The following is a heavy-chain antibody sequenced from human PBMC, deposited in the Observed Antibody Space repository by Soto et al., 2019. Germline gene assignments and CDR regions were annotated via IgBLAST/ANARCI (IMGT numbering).Heavy chain of an antibody. CDR1: GFTFSSYG. CDR3: ARDEVPHCSGGSCYLGALSAFDI. D-gene: IGHD2-15*01. Sequence: GGSLRLSCAASGFTFSSYGMHWVRQAPGKGLEWVAVIWYDGSNKYYADSVKGRFTISRDNSKNTLYLQMNSLRAEDTAVYYCARDEVPHCSGGSCYLGALSAFDIWGQGTMVTVSS. J-gene: IGHJ3*02. CDR2: IWYDGSNK. V-gene: IGHV3-33*01.